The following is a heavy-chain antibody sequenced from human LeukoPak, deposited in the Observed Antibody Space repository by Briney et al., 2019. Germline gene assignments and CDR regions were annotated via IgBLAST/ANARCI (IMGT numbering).Heavy chain of an antibody. D-gene: IGHD2/OR15-2a*01. V-gene: IGHV4-59*01. J-gene: IGHJ6*04. Sequence: SETLSLTCTVSGGSIGSYYWSWIRQPPGKGLEWIGYIYYSGSTNYNPSLKSRLSISVDTSKNQFSLKLRAVSDADTAAYYCARAPFQGYMDVWGKGTTVTVSS. CDR3: ARAPFQGYMDV. CDR1: GGSIGSYY. CDR2: IYYSGST.